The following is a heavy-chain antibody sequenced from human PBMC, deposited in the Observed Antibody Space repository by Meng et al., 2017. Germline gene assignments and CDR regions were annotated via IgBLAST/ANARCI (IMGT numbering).Heavy chain of an antibody. V-gene: IGHV1-8*01. CDR1: GYTFTSYE. CDR3: ARGPNRWTGFDY. J-gene: IGHJ4*02. CDR2: MNPNSGNT. Sequence: QGLLGQAGAEWKKPGSSVKASCKASGYTFTSYEINWVRQATGQGLEWMGWMNPNSGNTGYAQKFQGRVTMTRNTSISTAYMELSSLRSEDTAVYYCARGPNRWTGFDYWGQGTLVTVSS. D-gene: IGHD3/OR15-3a*01.